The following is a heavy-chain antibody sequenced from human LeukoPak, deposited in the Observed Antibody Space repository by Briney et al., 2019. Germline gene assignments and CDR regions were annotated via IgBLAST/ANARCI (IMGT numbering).Heavy chain of an antibody. V-gene: IGHV4-59*08. Sequence: PSETLSLTCTVSGGSISGYYWSWIRQPPGKGLEYIGYIHYSGSTTYNPSLKSRITISVDTSKNQFSLKMNSVTAADTAVYYCARASVTYYYYYYMDVCGKGTTVTVSS. CDR3: ARASVTYYYYYYMDV. J-gene: IGHJ6*03. D-gene: IGHD4-11*01. CDR1: GGSISGYY. CDR2: IHYSGST.